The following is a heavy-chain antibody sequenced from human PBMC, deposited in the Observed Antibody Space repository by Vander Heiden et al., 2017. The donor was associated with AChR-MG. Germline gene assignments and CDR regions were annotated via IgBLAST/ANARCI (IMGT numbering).Heavy chain of an antibody. CDR3: ARGGVAARGPCEY. Sequence: QVQLVESGGGVVQPGRSLRLSCAASGFTFSSYAIHWVRPAPGKGLEWVAVIWYDGSNKYYADSVKGRFTIARENSKSTMYLQLNSLRADDTAVYDGARGGVAARGPCEYWGQGTLGTVSS. J-gene: IGHJ4*02. D-gene: IGHD6-6*01. CDR1: GFTFSSYA. V-gene: IGHV3-33*01. CDR2: IWYDGSNK.